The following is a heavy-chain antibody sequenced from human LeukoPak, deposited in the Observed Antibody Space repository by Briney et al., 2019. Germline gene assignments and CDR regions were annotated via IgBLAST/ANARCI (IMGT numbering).Heavy chain of an antibody. CDR2: ISGSGGST. J-gene: IGHJ4*02. D-gene: IGHD2-15*01. V-gene: IGHV3-23*01. CDR1: GFTISSYA. Sequence: GGSLRLSCAASGFTISSYAMSWVRQAPGKGLEWVSAISGSGGSTYYADSVKGRFTISRDNSKNTLYLQMNSLRAEDTAVYYCAKDYLCSGGSCYYYPVYWGQGTLVTVSS. CDR3: AKDYLCSGGSCYYYPVY.